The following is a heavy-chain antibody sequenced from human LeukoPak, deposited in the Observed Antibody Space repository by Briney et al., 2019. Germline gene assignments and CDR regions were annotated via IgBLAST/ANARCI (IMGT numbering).Heavy chain of an antibody. Sequence: ASVKVSCKVSGYTLTELSMHWVRQAPGKGLEWMGGFDPEDGETIYAQKFQGRVTMTEGTSTDTAYMELSSLRSEDTAVYYCATEAGYYDSSGYYGYWGQGTLVTVSS. J-gene: IGHJ4*02. CDR1: GYTLTELS. CDR3: ATEAGYYDSSGYYGY. V-gene: IGHV1-24*01. D-gene: IGHD3-22*01. CDR2: FDPEDGET.